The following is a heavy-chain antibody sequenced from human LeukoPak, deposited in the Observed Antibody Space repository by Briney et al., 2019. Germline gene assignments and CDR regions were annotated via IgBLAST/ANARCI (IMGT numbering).Heavy chain of an antibody. V-gene: IGHV1-18*01. D-gene: IGHD3-10*01. CDR3: ARGLYGSGTIGVDAFDI. Sequence: ASVKVSCKASGYTFTSHGISLVRQAPGQGLEWMGWISAYNGNTNYAQKLQGRVTMTTDTSTSTAYMELRSLRSDDTAVYYCARGLYGSGTIGVDAFDIWGQGTMVTVSS. J-gene: IGHJ3*02. CDR2: ISAYNGNT. CDR1: GYTFTSHG.